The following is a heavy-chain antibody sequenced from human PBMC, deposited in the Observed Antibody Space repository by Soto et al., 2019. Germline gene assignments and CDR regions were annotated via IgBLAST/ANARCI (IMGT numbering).Heavy chain of an antibody. CDR3: ARAGYCSGGTCFHGNCDY. CDR1: GYTFTTYY. Sequence: QVQLVQSGAEVKRPGASVKVSCKASGYTFTTYYMHWVRQAPGQGLEWLGIINPNGGSTTYAQKFQGRDTMTRDTSTSSVYLELSSLRSEDTAVSYCARAGYCSGGTCFHGNCDYWGQGTLVTVSA. J-gene: IGHJ4*02. V-gene: IGHV1-46*01. CDR2: INPNGGST. D-gene: IGHD2-15*01.